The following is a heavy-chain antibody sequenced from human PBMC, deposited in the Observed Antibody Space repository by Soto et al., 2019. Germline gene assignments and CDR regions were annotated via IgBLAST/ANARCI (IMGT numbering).Heavy chain of an antibody. CDR2: ILVSGST. V-gene: IGHV3-23*01. CDR3: AKATATGGGAFEI. D-gene: IGHD2-8*02. J-gene: IGHJ3*02. CDR1: GFICSSYD. Sequence: PGGSLRLSCAVSGFICSSYDMSWVRQAPGKGLEWVSTILVSGSTHYEDSVKGRFTISRDTSRNTVYLQMNSRTAGDTAVYYCAKATATGGGAFEIYGQGTIVTVSS.